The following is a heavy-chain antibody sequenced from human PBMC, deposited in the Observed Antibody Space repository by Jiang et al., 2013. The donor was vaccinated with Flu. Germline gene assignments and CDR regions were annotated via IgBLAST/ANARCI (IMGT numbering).Heavy chain of an antibody. Sequence: KPTQTLTLTCTFSGFSLSTSGVAVGWIRQPPGKALEWLALIYWDDDKHYSPSLKSRLTITKDTSKNQVVLTMTNMDPVDTATYYCARSRYASNWYYFDYWGQGTLVTVSS. V-gene: IGHV2-5*02. D-gene: IGHD6-13*01. J-gene: IGHJ4*02. CDR2: IYWDDDK. CDR3: ARSRYASNWYYFDY. CDR1: GFSLSTSGVA.